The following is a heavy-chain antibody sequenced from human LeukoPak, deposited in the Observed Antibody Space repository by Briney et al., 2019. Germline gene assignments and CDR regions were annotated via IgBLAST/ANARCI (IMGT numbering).Heavy chain of an antibody. CDR2: IYYSGST. D-gene: IGHD2-2*02. V-gene: IGHV4-39*01. CDR1: GGSISSRDYY. Sequence: PSETLSLTCTVSGGSISSRDYYWGWIRQPPGKGLEWCGNIYYSGSTYYNPSLKSRVTISVDTSKNQFSLKLSSVTAADTAVYYCARLDCSSTSCYIGGFDYWGQGTLVTVSS. CDR3: ARLDCSSTSCYIGGFDY. J-gene: IGHJ4*02.